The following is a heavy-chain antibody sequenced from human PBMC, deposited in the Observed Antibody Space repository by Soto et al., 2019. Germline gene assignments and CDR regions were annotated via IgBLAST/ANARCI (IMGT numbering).Heavy chain of an antibody. V-gene: IGHV1-69*13. CDR2: IIPIFGTA. D-gene: IGHD3-3*01. CDR1: GGTFSRYA. CDR3: ASTYYAASPNGMDV. J-gene: IGHJ6*02. Sequence: SVKVSCKASGGTFSRYAISWVRQALGQGLEWMGGIIPIFGTANYAQKFQGRVTITADESTSTAYMELSSLRSEDTAVYYCASTYYAASPNGMDVWGQGTTVTVSS.